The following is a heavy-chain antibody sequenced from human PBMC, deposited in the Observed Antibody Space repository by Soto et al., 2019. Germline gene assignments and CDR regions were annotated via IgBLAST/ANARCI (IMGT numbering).Heavy chain of an antibody. CDR2: IRSKANSYAT. Sequence: EVQLVESGGGLVQPGGSLKLSCAASGFTFSGSAMHWVRQASGKGREGVGRIRSKANSYATAYAASVKGRFTISRDDSKNTAYLQMNSLKTEDTAVYYCTSSSGSYFGYNWFDPWGQGTLVTVSS. J-gene: IGHJ5*02. CDR3: TSSSGSYFGYNWFDP. V-gene: IGHV3-73*02. D-gene: IGHD1-26*01. CDR1: GFTFSGSA.